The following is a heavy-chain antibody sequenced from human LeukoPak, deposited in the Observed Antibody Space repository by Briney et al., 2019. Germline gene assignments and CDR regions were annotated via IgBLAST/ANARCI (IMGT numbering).Heavy chain of an antibody. CDR1: GFTFSSYS. CDR3: ARELVVTATHDAFDI. Sequence: PGGSLRLSCAASGFTFSSYSMNWVRQAPGKGLEWVSSISSSSSYIYYADSVKGRFTISRDNAKNSLYLQMNSLRAEDTAVYYCARELVVTATHDAFDIWGQGTMVTVSS. J-gene: IGHJ3*02. D-gene: IGHD2-21*02. CDR2: ISSSSSYI. V-gene: IGHV3-21*01.